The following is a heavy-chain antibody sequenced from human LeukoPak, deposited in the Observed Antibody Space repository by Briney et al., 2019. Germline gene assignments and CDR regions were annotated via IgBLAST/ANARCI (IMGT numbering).Heavy chain of an antibody. Sequence: GSSVKVSCKASGGTFSSYAISWVRQAPGQGLEWMGRIIPILGIANYAQKCQGRVTITADKSTSTAYRGLSSLRSEDTGVYYCVSAGERTYNWFNPWGQGTLVTVSS. J-gene: IGHJ5*02. V-gene: IGHV1-69*04. CDR1: GGTFSSYA. CDR3: VSAGERTYNWFNP. CDR2: IIPILGIA. D-gene: IGHD6-13*01.